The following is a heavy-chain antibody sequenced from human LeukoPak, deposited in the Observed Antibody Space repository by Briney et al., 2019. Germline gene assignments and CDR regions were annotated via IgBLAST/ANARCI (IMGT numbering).Heavy chain of an antibody. CDR1: GFTFSSYV. Sequence: GGSLRLSCAASGFTFSSYVMTWVRQAPGKGLERVSAIGGSGGATYYADSVKGRFTISRDNSKNTLYLQLDSLRAGDTAVYYCAKVLGRSDWQTDYWGKGTLVNVSS. CDR3: AKVLGRSDWQTDY. CDR2: IGGSGGAT. V-gene: IGHV3-23*01. D-gene: IGHD6-19*01. J-gene: IGHJ4*02.